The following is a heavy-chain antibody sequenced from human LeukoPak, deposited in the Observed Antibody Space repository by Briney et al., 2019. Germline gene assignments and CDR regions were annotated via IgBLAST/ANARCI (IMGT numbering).Heavy chain of an antibody. D-gene: IGHD3-22*01. V-gene: IGHV4-59*08. CDR1: GGSISSYY. CDR2: IYYSGST. CDR3: ARLSYDSSGYYSGFDY. Sequence: SGTLSLTCTVSGGSISSYYWSWIRQPPGKGLEWIGYIYYSGSTNYNPSLKSRVTISVDTSKNQFSLKLSSVTAADTAVYYCARLSYDSSGYYSGFDYWGQGTLVTVSS. J-gene: IGHJ4*02.